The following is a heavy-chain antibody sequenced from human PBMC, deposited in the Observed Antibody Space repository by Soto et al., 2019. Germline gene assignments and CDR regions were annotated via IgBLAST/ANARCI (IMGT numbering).Heavy chain of an antibody. V-gene: IGHV3-7*01. CDR2: IKQDGSEK. CDR1: GFTFSSYW. CDR3: ARVIGQYSSSRGYYYYMDV. Sequence: AGGSLRLSCAASGFTFSSYWMSWVRQAPGKGLEWVANIKQDGSEKYYVDYVKGRFTISRDNAKNSLYLQMNSLRAEDMAVYYCARVIGQYSSSRGYYYYMDVWGKGTTVTVSS. D-gene: IGHD6-13*01. J-gene: IGHJ6*03.